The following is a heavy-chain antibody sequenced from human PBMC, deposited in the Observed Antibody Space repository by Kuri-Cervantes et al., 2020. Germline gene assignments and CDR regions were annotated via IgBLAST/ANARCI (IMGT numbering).Heavy chain of an antibody. V-gene: IGHV3-23*01. D-gene: IGHD2-2*01. J-gene: IGHJ3*02. CDR3: TTKKYYCSSTSCYGGAFDI. Sequence: LSLTCAASGFTFSSYAMSWVRQAPGKGLEWVSAISGSGGSTYYADSVKGRFTISRDNSKNTLYLQLSSLRAEDTALYYCTTKKYYCSSTSCYGGAFDIWGQGTMVTVSS. CDR2: ISGSGGST. CDR1: GFTFSSYA.